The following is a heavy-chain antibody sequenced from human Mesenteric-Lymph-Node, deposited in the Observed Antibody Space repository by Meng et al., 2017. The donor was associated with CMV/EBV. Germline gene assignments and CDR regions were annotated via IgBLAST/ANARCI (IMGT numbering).Heavy chain of an antibody. CDR2: IKQDGSEK. CDR1: GFTFSSYW. Sequence: GESLKISCAASGFTFSSYWMSWVRQAPGKGLEWVANIKQDGSEKYYVDSVKGRFTISRDNAKNSLYLQMNSLRAEDTAVYYCARDSAAAAGRHYWYFDLWGRGTLVTVSS. V-gene: IGHV3-7*01. CDR3: ARDSAAAAGRHYWYFDL. J-gene: IGHJ2*01. D-gene: IGHD6-13*01.